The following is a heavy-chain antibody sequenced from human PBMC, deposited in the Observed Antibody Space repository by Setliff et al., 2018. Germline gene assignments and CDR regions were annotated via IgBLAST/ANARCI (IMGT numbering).Heavy chain of an antibody. Sequence: SETLSLTCTVSGDTLSVYYWSWVRQSPGQGLEWIGYIYSSGSTNQNPSLKSRVTISVDTSKNQFSLKMSSMTAADTAVYYCARFLNPRDGYQNSPGFDFWGQGTLVTVSS. V-gene: IGHV4-4*08. CDR3: ARFLNPRDGYQNSPGFDF. CDR2: IYSSGST. J-gene: IGHJ4*02. D-gene: IGHD5-12*01. CDR1: GDTLSVYY.